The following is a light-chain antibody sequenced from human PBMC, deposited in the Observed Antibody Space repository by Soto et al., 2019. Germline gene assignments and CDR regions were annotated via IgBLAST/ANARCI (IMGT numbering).Light chain of an antibody. CDR1: SSNIGAGYD. CDR3: QSYDSSLSVFYV. CDR2: GNI. Sequence: QSVLTQPPSVSGAPGQRVTISCTGSSSNIGAGYDVHWYQQLPGTAPKLLIYGNINRPSGVPDRFSGSKSGTSASLAITGLQAEDEADYYCQSYDSSLSVFYVFGTGTKVTGL. J-gene: IGLJ1*01. V-gene: IGLV1-40*01.